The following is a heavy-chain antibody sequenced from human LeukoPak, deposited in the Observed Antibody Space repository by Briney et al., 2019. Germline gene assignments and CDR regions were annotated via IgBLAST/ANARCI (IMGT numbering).Heavy chain of an antibody. CDR3: ARDDYDPYYYYGMDV. V-gene: IGHV1-46*01. CDR1: GYTFTSYY. Sequence: ASVNVSCKASGYTFTSYYMHWVRQAPGQGLEWMGIINPSGGSTSYAQKFQGRVTMTRDTSTSTVYMELSSLRSEDTAVYYCARDDYDPYYYYGMDVWGQGTTVTVSS. J-gene: IGHJ6*02. CDR2: INPSGGST. D-gene: IGHD4-17*01.